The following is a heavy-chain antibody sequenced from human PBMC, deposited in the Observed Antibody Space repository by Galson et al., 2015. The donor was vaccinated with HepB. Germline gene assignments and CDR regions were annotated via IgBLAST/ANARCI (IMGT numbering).Heavy chain of an antibody. D-gene: IGHD3-22*01. J-gene: IGHJ3*02. V-gene: IGHV3-30*02. Sequence: SLRLSCAASGFTFSSYAMHWVRQAPGKGLEWVAFIRYDGSNKYYADSVKGRFTISRDNSKNTLYLQMNSLRAEDTAVYYCAKDWMGYYDSSGYWGVGAFDIWGQGTMVTVSS. CDR3: AKDWMGYYDSSGYWGVGAFDI. CDR2: IRYDGSNK. CDR1: GFTFSSYA.